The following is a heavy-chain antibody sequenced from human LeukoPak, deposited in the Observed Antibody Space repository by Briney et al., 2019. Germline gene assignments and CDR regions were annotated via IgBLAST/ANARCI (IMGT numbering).Heavy chain of an antibody. CDR2: ILYDGSNK. CDR1: GFTFSSYG. D-gene: IGHD2-2*01. V-gene: IGHV3-33*01. Sequence: PGGSLRLSCAASGFTFSSYGMHWVRQAPGKGLEWVAVILYDGSNKYYADSVKGRFTISRDNSKNTLYLQMNSLRAEDTAVYYCEGSSPVSVGSFDYWGQGTLVTVSS. CDR3: EGSSPVSVGSFDY. J-gene: IGHJ4*02.